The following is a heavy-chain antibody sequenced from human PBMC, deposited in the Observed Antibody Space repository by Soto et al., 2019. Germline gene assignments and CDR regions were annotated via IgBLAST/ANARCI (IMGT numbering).Heavy chain of an antibody. V-gene: IGHV3-11*01. J-gene: IGHJ5*02. D-gene: IGHD1-26*01. CDR3: ATGGIYYEA. CDR1: GFAFRHNY. Sequence: QVHLVESGGGLVKPGGSLRLCCTVSGFAFRHNYLTWIRQAPGKGLEWLSYISTSGSPAYYADSVKGRFTISTDNAKKSLYLQMDSMRAEDTGVYYCATGGIYYEAWGQGTLVTVSS. CDR2: ISTSGSPA.